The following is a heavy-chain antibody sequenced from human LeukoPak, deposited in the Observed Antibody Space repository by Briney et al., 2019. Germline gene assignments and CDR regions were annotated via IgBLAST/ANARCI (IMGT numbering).Heavy chain of an antibody. D-gene: IGHD3-10*01. CDR2: INHSGST. J-gene: IGHJ4*02. V-gene: IGHV4-34*01. CDR1: GGSFSGYY. CDR3: ARGGEITMVRGVIISLRY. Sequence: SETLSLTCAVYGGSFSGYYWSWIRQPPGKGLEWIGEINHSGSTNYNPSLKSRVTISVDTSKNQFSLKLSSVTAADTAVYYCARGGEITMVRGVIISLRYWGQGTLVTVSS.